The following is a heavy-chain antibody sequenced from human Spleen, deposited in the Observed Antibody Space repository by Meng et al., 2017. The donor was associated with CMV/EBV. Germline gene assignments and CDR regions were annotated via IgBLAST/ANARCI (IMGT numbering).Heavy chain of an antibody. J-gene: IGHJ4*02. D-gene: IGHD2-21*01. CDR1: GGTFSSYA. CDR2: ISAYNGDT. CDR3: ATGHGGDQPWDY. Sequence: ASVKVSCKASGGTFSSYAISWVRQAPGQGLEWMGWISAYNGDTNSAQKVQGRVTMTEDTSTDTAYMELSSLRSEDTAMYYCATGHGGDQPWDYWGQGTLVTVSS. V-gene: IGHV1-18*01.